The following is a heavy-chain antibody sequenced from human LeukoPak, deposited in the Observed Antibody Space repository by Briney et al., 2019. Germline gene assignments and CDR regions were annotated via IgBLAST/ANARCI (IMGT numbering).Heavy chain of an antibody. D-gene: IGHD1-26*01. J-gene: IGHJ2*01. CDR2: IYTSGNT. CDR3: ARLRSTYWYFDL. Sequence: SETLSLTCTVSGGSISSSSYYWGWIRQPPGKGLEWIGRIYTSGNTHYNPSLKSRVTMSVDTSKNQFSLKLSSVTAADTAVYFCARLRSTYWYFDLWGRGTLVTVSS. V-gene: IGHV4-39*07. CDR1: GGSISSSSYY.